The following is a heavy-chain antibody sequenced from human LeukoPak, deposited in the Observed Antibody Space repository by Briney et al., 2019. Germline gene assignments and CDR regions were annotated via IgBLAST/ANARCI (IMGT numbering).Heavy chain of an antibody. Sequence: ASVRVSSRPSGYTFTAYYIHWVRQAPGQGLEWMGWISPNSGDTDIAQKFQGRVTMTRDTSIATSYMEVDSLTSDDTAVYYCARESACGTTNCLAPADWLDPWGQGTLVIVSS. CDR2: ISPNSGDT. J-gene: IGHJ5*02. CDR3: ARESACGTTNCLAPADWLDP. D-gene: IGHD2-2*01. V-gene: IGHV1-2*02. CDR1: GYTFTAYY.